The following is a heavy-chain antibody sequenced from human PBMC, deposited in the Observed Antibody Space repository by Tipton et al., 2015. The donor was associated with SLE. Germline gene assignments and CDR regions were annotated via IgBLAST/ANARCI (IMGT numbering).Heavy chain of an antibody. CDR1: GYTFSNYG. CDR3: AIDVVASRSFDC. D-gene: IGHD5-12*01. V-gene: IGHV1-8*01. CDR2: ISPNSANT. Sequence: QLVQSGAEVKKPGASVRVSCKASGYTFSNYGISWVRQAPGHGLEWMGWISPNSANTGYARKFQGRVTMTRDTSINTAYMELSSLTSEDTALYYCAIDVVASRSFDCWGQGTLVTVSS. J-gene: IGHJ4*02.